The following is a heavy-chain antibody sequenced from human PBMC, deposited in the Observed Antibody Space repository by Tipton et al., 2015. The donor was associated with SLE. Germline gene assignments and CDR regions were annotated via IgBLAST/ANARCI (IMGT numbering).Heavy chain of an antibody. D-gene: IGHD2-21*01. J-gene: IGHJ4*02. CDR1: GGSISSGGYY. CDR2: MYSSGYT. V-gene: IGHV4-61*09. CDR3: ARDRSTSGYSFDY. Sequence: TLSLTCTVSGGSISSGGYYWSWIRQPAGKGLEWIGHMYSSGYTLYNPSLKSRVSISVDTSKNQFSLKLTSVTAADTAIYYCARDRSTSGYSFDYWGQGTLVTVSS.